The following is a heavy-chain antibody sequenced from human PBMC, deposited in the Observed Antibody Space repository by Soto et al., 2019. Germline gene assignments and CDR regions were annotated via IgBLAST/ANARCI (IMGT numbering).Heavy chain of an antibody. J-gene: IGHJ6*01. V-gene: IGHV4-34*01. CDR3: ARGIGSSSSSSFYGLDV. CDR1: GGSFSGYY. D-gene: IGHD6-6*01. Sequence: SETLSLTCAVYGGSFSGYYWSWIRQPPGKGLEWIGEINHSGSTNYNPSLKSRVTISVDTSKNQFSLKLSSVTAADTAVYYCARGIGSSSSSSFYGLDVWGQGTKVTVSS. CDR2: INHSGST.